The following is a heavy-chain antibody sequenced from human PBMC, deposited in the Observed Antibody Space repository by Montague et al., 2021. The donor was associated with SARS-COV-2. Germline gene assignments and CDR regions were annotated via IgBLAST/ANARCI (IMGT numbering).Heavy chain of an antibody. D-gene: IGHD2-8*01. CDR2: ISYTGRT. CDR3: ARQLPSYCATNKCYPYYFDR. Sequence: SETLSLTCTVSGGSISSPDYYWGWIRQSPGKGLEWIGSISYTGRTYYNPSLRSRVSFSMDTSKNHFSLSLSSVTVADTAVYFCARQLPSYCATNKCYPYYFDRRGPGALVPVPS. V-gene: IGHV4-39*01. J-gene: IGHJ4*02. CDR1: GGSISSPDYY.